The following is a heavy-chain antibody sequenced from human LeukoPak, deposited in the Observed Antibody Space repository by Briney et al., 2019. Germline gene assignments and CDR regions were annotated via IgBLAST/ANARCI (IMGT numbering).Heavy chain of an antibody. Sequence: PGGSLRLSCAASGFTFSSYAMHWVRQAPGKGLKWVAVTSFDGSDNYYADSVKGRFTISRDNSKNTLYLQMNSLRPDDTAVYYCARAPGTMIVVDYWGQGTLVTVSS. CDR2: TSFDGSDN. J-gene: IGHJ4*02. V-gene: IGHV3-30*04. CDR1: GFTFSSYA. CDR3: ARAPGTMIVVDY. D-gene: IGHD3-22*01.